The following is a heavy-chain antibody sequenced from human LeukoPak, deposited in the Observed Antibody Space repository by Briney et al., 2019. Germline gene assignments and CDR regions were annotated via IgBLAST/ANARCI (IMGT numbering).Heavy chain of an antibody. D-gene: IGHD1-26*01. Sequence: ASVKVSCKASGYTFTGYYIHWVRQAPGQGPERMGIINPSGGSTSYAQKFQGRVTMTRDMSTSTVYMELSSLRSDDTAVYYCAREVNTYSGSYFNYWGQGTLVTVSS. CDR2: INPSGGST. J-gene: IGHJ4*02. V-gene: IGHV1-46*01. CDR3: AREVNTYSGSYFNY. CDR1: GYTFTGYY.